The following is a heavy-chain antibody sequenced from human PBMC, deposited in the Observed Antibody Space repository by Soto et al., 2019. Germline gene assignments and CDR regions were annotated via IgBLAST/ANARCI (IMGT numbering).Heavy chain of an antibody. CDR1: SGPIKGPN. V-gene: IGHV4-59*08. CDR3: VRQGIGFLHGLVDV. J-gene: IGHJ6*01. CDR2: VYDTWST. Sequence: QVQVQQSGPGLVKPSETLSLTCTVSSGPIKGPNWAWTRQPPGRGLEWIGYVYDTWSTSYNPSLKSRVTVSADTSTNRISLTLRFVTAADTAVYYCVRQGIGFLHGLVDVWGQGTTVIVSS. D-gene: IGHD3-10*01.